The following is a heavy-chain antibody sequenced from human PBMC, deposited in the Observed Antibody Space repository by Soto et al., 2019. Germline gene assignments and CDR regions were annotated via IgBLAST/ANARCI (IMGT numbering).Heavy chain of an antibody. CDR1: GFTFSSYA. V-gene: IGHV3-64D*08. D-gene: IGHD6-13*01. Sequence: GGSLRLSCSASGFTFSSYAMHWVRQAPGKGLEYVPAISSNGGSTYYADSVKGRFTISRDNSKNTLYLQMSSLRAEDTAVYYCVKPPRKGYSTPGGFFDLWGRGTLVTVSS. CDR2: ISSNGGST. CDR3: VKPPRKGYSTPGGFFDL. J-gene: IGHJ2*01.